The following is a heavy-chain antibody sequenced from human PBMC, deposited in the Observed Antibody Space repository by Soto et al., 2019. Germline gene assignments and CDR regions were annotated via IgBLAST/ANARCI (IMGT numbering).Heavy chain of an antibody. J-gene: IGHJ4*02. V-gene: IGHV3-30*18. CDR2: ISYDGSNK. CDR1: GFTFSSYG. D-gene: IGHD6-6*01. Sequence: QVQLVESGGGVVQPGRSLRLSCAASGFTFSSYGMHWVRQAPGKGLEWVAVISYDGSNKYYADSVKGRFTISRDNSKNTLYLQMNSLRAEDTAVYYCAKSPPLVIWYFDYWGQGTLVTVSS. CDR3: AKSPPLVIWYFDY.